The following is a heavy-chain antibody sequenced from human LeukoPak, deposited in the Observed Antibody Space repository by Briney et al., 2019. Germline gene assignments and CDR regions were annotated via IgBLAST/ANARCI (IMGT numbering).Heavy chain of an antibody. J-gene: IGHJ6*02. D-gene: IGHD2-15*01. CDR1: GGTFSSYA. CDR3: ARAPICSGGSCYDYYYGMDV. CDR2: IIPIFGTA. Sequence: GASAKVSCKASGGTFSSYAISWVRQAPGQGLEWMGGIIPIFGTANYAQKFQGRVTITADESTSTAYMELSSLRSEDTAVYYCARAPICSGGSCYDYYYGMDVWGQGTTVTVSS. V-gene: IGHV1-69*13.